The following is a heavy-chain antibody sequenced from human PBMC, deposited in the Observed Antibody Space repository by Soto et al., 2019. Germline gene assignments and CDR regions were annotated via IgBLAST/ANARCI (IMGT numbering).Heavy chain of an antibody. V-gene: IGHV3-23*01. CDR1: GFTFSSYA. CDR2: ISGSGGST. D-gene: IGHD2-21*01. J-gene: IGHJ4*02. CDR3: ARADLPLGRFAY. Sequence: GGSLRLSCAASGFTFSSYAMSWVRQAPGKGLEWVSAISGSGGSTYYADSVKGRFTISKDNSKNTLYLQMNSLRAEDTAVYYCARADLPLGRFAYWGQGTLVTVSS.